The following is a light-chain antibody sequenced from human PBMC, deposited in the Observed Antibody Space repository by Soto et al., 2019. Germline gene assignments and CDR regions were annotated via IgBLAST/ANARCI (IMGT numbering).Light chain of an antibody. CDR3: LQDYDSPYT. CDR1: QGVGND. J-gene: IGKJ2*01. CDR2: AAS. V-gene: IGKV1-6*01. Sequence: AIQMTQSPSSLSASVGDRVTMTCRASQGVGNDLGWYQHKPGKAPKLLIYAASTLETGVPSRFSGSGSGTDVTLTISSLQPEDFATYYCLQDYDSPYTFGQGTKLEIK.